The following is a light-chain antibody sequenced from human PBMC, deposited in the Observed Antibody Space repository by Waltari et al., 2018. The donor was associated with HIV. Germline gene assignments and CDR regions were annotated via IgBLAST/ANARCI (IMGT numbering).Light chain of an antibody. CDR2: YVS. Sequence: SYVLTQPPSVSVAPGKTARITCGGNNIGSKSVHWYQQKPGQAPGLVIYYVSDRPSGIPERFSGSNSGNTATLTISRVEAGDEADYYCQVWDSSSDHPGVVFGGGTKLTVL. CDR3: QVWDSSSDHPGVV. CDR1: NIGSKS. V-gene: IGLV3-21*04. J-gene: IGLJ2*01.